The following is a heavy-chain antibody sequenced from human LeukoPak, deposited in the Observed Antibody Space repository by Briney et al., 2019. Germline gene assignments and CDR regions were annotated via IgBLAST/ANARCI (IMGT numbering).Heavy chain of an antibody. CDR3: ARMMTPRHYYDSSGYYYGAFDV. Sequence: ASVKVSCKASGYTLTNYGVSWVRQAPGQGLEWMGWISAYNDNTNYAQKLQGRVTMTTDTSTSTAYMELRSLRSDDTAVYYCARMMTPRHYYDSSGYYYGAFDVWGQGTMVTVSS. CDR1: GYTLTNYG. D-gene: IGHD3-22*01. V-gene: IGHV1-18*01. CDR2: ISAYNDNT. J-gene: IGHJ3*01.